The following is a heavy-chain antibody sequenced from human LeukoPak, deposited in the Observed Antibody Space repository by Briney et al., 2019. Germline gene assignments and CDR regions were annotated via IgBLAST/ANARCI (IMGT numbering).Heavy chain of an antibody. Sequence: ASVKVSCKASGYTFTGYYMHWVRQAPGQGLKWMGWINPNSGGANFAQQFQGRVTMTRDTSIGTAYMELSSLRSDDAAVYYCARGGEIPATALTRSDYWGQGTLVTVSS. D-gene: IGHD2-2*01. CDR3: ARGGEIPATALTRSDY. CDR2: INPNSGGA. CDR1: GYTFTGYY. V-gene: IGHV1-2*02. J-gene: IGHJ4*02.